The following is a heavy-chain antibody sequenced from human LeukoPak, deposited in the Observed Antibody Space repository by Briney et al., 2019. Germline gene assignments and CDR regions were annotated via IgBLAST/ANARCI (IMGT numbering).Heavy chain of an antibody. Sequence: GESLKISCKGSGYSFTSYWIGWVRQMPGKGLEWMGIIYPGDSDARYSPSFQGQVTISADKSISTAYLQWSSLKASDTAMYYCARLYGGNAVDHYYYYGMDVWGQGTTVTVSS. CDR1: GYSFTSYW. J-gene: IGHJ6*02. D-gene: IGHD4-23*01. V-gene: IGHV5-51*01. CDR3: ARLYGGNAVDHYYYYGMDV. CDR2: IYPGDSDA.